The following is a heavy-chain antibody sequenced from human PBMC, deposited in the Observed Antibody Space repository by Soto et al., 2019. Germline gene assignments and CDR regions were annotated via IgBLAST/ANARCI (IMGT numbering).Heavy chain of an antibody. CDR3: ARDAVHYYDSSGYYDY. V-gene: IGHV3-33*01. CDR2: IWDDGSNK. J-gene: IGHJ4*02. CDR1: GFTFSSYG. D-gene: IGHD3-22*01. Sequence: GGSLRLSCAASGFTFSSYGMHWVRQAPGKGLEWVAVIWDDGSNKYYADSVKGRFTISRDNSKNSLYLQMNSLRAEDTAVYYCARDAVHYYDSSGYYDYWGQGTLVTVSS.